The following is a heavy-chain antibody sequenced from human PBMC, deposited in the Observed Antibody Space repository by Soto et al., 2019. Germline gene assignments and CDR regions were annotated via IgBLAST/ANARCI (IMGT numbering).Heavy chain of an antibody. J-gene: IGHJ6*02. Sequence: GGSLSLSCTASGFTFSSYAMSWVRQAPGKGLEWVSAISGSGGSTYYADSVKGRFTISRDNSKNTLYLQMNSLRAEDTAVYYCAKDRYDFWSGYYTNYYYYGMDVWGQGTTVTVSS. CDR3: AKDRYDFWSGYYTNYYYYGMDV. CDR1: GFTFSSYA. D-gene: IGHD3-3*01. V-gene: IGHV3-23*01. CDR2: ISGSGGST.